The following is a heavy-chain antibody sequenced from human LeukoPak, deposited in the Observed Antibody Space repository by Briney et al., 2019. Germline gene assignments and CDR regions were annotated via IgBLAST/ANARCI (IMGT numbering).Heavy chain of an antibody. CDR2: IHDSWNS. Sequence: SETLSLTCSVSGDSVSNFYWNWIRQPPGKRMEWIGNIHDSWNSNYNPSLQSRVTISIDTSRRQLFLKLTSVTAADTAVYYCALAPNSNWFDFWGQGTLVTVSS. CDR1: GDSVSNFY. D-gene: IGHD2-8*01. V-gene: IGHV4-59*08. CDR3: ALAPNSNWFDF. J-gene: IGHJ5*01.